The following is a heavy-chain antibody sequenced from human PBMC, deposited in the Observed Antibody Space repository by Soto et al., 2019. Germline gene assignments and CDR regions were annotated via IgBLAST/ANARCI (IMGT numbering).Heavy chain of an antibody. CDR2: ISSTGGST. V-gene: IGHV3-64D*06. CDR1: GFTFTNYA. CDR3: GARYCSSTTCYQVDY. D-gene: IGHD2-2*01. Sequence: PGGSLRLSCSASGFTFTNYAIHWIRQAPGKGLEYVSAISSTGGSTYYADSVKGRFTISRDNSKNTVYLQMSSLRSEDSAVYYCGARYCSSTTCYQVDYWGQGTLVTVSS. J-gene: IGHJ4*02.